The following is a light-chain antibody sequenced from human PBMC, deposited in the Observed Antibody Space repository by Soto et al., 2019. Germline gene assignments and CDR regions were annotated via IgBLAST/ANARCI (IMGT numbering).Light chain of an antibody. Sequence: DIQMTQSPSSVSASVGDRVTITCRASQAISTWLAWYQQKPGKAPKLLIYAASNLQTGVPSRFSGSGSGTDFTLTISSLQPDDFATYYCQQYNSYPITFGQGTRLEIK. V-gene: IGKV1D-16*01. J-gene: IGKJ5*01. CDR3: QQYNSYPIT. CDR2: AAS. CDR1: QAISTW.